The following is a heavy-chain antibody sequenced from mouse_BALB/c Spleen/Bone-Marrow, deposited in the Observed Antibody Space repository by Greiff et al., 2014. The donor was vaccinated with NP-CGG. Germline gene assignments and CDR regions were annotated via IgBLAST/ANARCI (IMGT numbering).Heavy chain of an antibody. Sequence: QVQLKESGPGLVAPSQSLSITCTVSGFSLTSYGVHWVHQPPGKGLEWLGVIWAGGSTNYNSALMSRLSISKDNSKSQVFLKMNSLQTDDTAMYYCARDNYGSRVFDYWGQGTTLTVSS. CDR3: ARDNYGSRVFDY. CDR1: GFSLTSYG. V-gene: IGHV2-9*02. J-gene: IGHJ2*01. D-gene: IGHD1-1*01. CDR2: IWAGGST.